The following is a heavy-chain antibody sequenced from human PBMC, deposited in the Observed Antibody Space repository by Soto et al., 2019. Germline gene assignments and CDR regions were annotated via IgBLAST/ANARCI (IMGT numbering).Heavy chain of an antibody. J-gene: IGHJ5*02. CDR3: AKQSGYSSSWYDGENWFDP. CDR1: GFILSNYG. V-gene: IGHV3-33*06. D-gene: IGHD6-13*01. Sequence: GGSLRLSCAASGFILSNYGMHWVRQAPGKGLEWVALIWFDGSDKYYTESVKGRFTISRDNSKSTLYLQMNSLRAEDTAVYYCAKQSGYSSSWYDGENWFDPWGQGTLVTVSS. CDR2: IWFDGSDK.